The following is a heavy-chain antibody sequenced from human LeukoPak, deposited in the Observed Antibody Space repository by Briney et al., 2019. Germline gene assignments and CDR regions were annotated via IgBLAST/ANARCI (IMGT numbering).Heavy chain of an antibody. D-gene: IGHD2-2*01. CDR1: GGTFSSYA. CDR2: IIPIFGTA. J-gene: IGHJ5*02. V-gene: IGHV1-69*05. CDR3: ARGLVIVVPAAIPGGWFDP. Sequence: VASVKVSCKASGGTFSSYAISWVRQAPGQGLEWMGGIIPIFGTANYARKSQGRVTITTDESTSTAYMELSSLRSEDTAVYYCARGLVIVVPAAIPGGWFDPWGQGTLVTVSS.